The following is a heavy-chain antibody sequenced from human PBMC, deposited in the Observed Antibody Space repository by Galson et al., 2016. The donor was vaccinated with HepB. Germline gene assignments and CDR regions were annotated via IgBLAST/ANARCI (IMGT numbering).Heavy chain of an antibody. J-gene: IGHJ1*01. D-gene: IGHD3-10*01. V-gene: IGHV3-23*01. CDR1: GFTFSSYA. Sequence: SLRLSCAASGFTFSSYAMSWVRQAPGKGLEWVSNLDGSGYSTYYADSVKGRFTLSRDNSKNTLYLRMSSLRAEDTGVYYCAKGGYSGSGSYYHVFWGQGTLVTVSS. CDR3: AKGGYSGSGSYYHVF. CDR2: LDGSGYST.